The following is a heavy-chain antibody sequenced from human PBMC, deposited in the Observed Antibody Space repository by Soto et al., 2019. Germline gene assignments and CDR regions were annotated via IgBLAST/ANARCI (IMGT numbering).Heavy chain of an antibody. D-gene: IGHD1-1*01. Sequence: XTLSLTCTVSGGSISSIGHSWGWIRQSPGQGLEWIGNIFYNGITYYNPSLKSRVTISADTSKKHFSLKLSSVTVADTDVYSCARLVTGTHYYFDFWGQGSLATVS. CDR3: ARLVTGTHYYFDF. V-gene: IGHV4-39*02. J-gene: IGHJ4*02. CDR2: IFYNGIT. CDR1: GGSISSIGHS.